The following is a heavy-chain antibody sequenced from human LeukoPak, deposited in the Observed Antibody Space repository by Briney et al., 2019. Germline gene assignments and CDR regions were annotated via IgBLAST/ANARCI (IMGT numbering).Heavy chain of an antibody. CDR3: ARAYSSGWLNFDS. CDR1: GYSIRSGYY. Sequence: KPSETLSLTCIVSGYSIRSGYYWGWIRQPPGKGLEWIGNIYHSGTTYYNPSLQSRVTISVDTSKNYFSLELSSVTAADTAVYYCARAYSSGWLNFDSWGQGTLVTVSS. D-gene: IGHD6-19*01. J-gene: IGHJ4*02. CDR2: IYHSGTT. V-gene: IGHV4-38-2*02.